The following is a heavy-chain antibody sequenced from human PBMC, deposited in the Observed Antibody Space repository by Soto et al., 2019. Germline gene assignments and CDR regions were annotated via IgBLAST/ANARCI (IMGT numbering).Heavy chain of an antibody. CDR1: GGSFSGYY. V-gene: IGHV4-34*01. CDR3: ARGKLSDYVWGSYRYHFDY. D-gene: IGHD3-16*02. J-gene: IGHJ4*02. Sequence: SETLSLTCAVYGGSFSGYYWSWIRQPPGKGLEWIGEINHSGSTNYNPPLKSRVTISVDTSKNQVSLKLSSVTAADRAVYYCARGKLSDYVWGSYRYHFDYWGQGTVVTVSS. CDR2: INHSGST.